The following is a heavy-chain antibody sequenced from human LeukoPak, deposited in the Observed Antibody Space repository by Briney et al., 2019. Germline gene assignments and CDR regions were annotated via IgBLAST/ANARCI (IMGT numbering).Heavy chain of an antibody. J-gene: IGHJ3*02. CDR2: ISYDGSNK. CDR3: AKDLPIEAFDI. Sequence: GRSLRLSCAASGFTFSSYGMHWVRQAPGKGLEWVAVISYDGSNKCYADSVKGRFTISRDNSKNTLYLQMNSLRAEDTAVYYCAKDLPIEAFDIWGQGTMVTVSS. CDR1: GFTFSSYG. V-gene: IGHV3-30*18.